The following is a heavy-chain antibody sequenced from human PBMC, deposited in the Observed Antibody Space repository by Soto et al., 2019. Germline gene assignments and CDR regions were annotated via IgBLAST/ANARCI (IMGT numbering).Heavy chain of an antibody. CDR1: GDSITRSNW. J-gene: IGHJ4*02. CDR2: IHYSGVI. Sequence: SETLSLTCAVSGDSITRSNWWSWVRQPPGKGLEWIGEIHYSGVINYNPSLKSRVTISVDKSKNQFSLGLRSVTAADTAVYYCARDVGNFYDSSPTGQFDFWGQGTLVTVSS. V-gene: IGHV4-4*02. D-gene: IGHD3-22*01. CDR3: ARDVGNFYDSSPTGQFDF.